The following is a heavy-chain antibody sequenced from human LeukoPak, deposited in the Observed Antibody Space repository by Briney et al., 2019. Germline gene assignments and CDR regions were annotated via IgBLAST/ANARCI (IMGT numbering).Heavy chain of an antibody. CDR3: AREGIAVAHDAFDI. D-gene: IGHD6-19*01. V-gene: IGHV4-34*01. CDR1: GGSISSYY. Sequence: SETLSLTCTVSGGSISSYYWSWIRQPPGKGLEWIGEINHSGSTNYNPSLKSRVTISVDTSKNQFSLKLSSVTAADTAVYYCAREGIAVAHDAFDIWGQGTMVTVSS. J-gene: IGHJ3*02. CDR2: INHSGST.